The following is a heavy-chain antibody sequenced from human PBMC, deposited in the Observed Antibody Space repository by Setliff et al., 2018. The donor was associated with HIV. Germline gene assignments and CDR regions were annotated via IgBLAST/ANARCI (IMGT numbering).Heavy chain of an antibody. CDR2: IDPSGGST. CDR1: GYNFTSNA. V-gene: IGHV1-46*01. CDR3: ARDRYGGNWNAFDI. D-gene: IGHD2-21*01. J-gene: IGHJ3*02. Sequence: ASVKVSCKASGYNFTSNAITWVRQAPGQGLEWMGIIDPSGGSTNYAQKFRGRVTMTRDTFTSTVYMELSSLRSEDTAVYYCARDRYGGNWNAFDIWGQGTMVTVSS.